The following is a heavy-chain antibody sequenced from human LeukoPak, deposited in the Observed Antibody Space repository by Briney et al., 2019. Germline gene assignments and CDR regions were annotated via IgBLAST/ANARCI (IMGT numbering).Heavy chain of an antibody. V-gene: IGHV1-2*02. CDR3: ARGGSGYRTSWCDY. CDR1: GYSFTGYY. Sequence: ASVKVSCKASGYSFTGYYINWVRQAPGQGHEWMGWINPDTGDTNFAQKFQGRVSMTRDTSISTAYMDLSRLRSDDTAVYFCARGGSGYRTSWCDYWGQGTLVTVSS. J-gene: IGHJ4*02. CDR2: INPDTGDT. D-gene: IGHD6-13*01.